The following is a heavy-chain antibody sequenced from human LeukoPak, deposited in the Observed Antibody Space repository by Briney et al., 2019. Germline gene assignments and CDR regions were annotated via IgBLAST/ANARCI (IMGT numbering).Heavy chain of an antibody. Sequence: GESLKISCQGSGYRFTSNWIGWVRQMPGKGLEWMGIIYPGDSDTRYSPSFQGQVSISADKSISTAYLQWSSLKASDTAMYYCARRRDLYSGSYYPFDYWGQGTLVTVSS. V-gene: IGHV5-51*01. CDR2: IYPGDSDT. CDR3: ARRRDLYSGSYYPFDY. CDR1: GYRFTSNW. J-gene: IGHJ4*02. D-gene: IGHD1-26*01.